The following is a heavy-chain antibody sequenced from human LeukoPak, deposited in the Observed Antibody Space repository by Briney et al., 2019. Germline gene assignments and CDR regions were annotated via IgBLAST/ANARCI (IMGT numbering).Heavy chain of an antibody. Sequence: GGSLRLSCAASGFTFSSYAMSWVRQAPGKGLEWVSAISGSGGSTHYADSVKGRFTISRDNSKNTLYLQMNSLRAEDTAVYYCANRAPYYYDSSGYPDYWGQGTLVTVSS. D-gene: IGHD3-22*01. CDR1: GFTFSSYA. V-gene: IGHV3-23*01. J-gene: IGHJ4*02. CDR2: ISGSGGST. CDR3: ANRAPYYYDSSGYPDY.